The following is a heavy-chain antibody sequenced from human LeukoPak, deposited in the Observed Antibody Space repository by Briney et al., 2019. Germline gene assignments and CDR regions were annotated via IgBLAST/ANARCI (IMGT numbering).Heavy chain of an antibody. V-gene: IGHV3-23*01. Sequence: GGSLRLSCAASGFTFGSYAMSWVRQAPGKGLEWVSAISSSGGSTYYAGSVKGRFTISRDNFKDTLYLQMNSLRAEDTAVYYCAVGLTTVTTRTGYWGQGTLVTVSS. D-gene: IGHD4-17*01. CDR2: ISSSGGST. CDR3: AVGLTTVTTRTGY. J-gene: IGHJ4*02. CDR1: GFTFGSYA.